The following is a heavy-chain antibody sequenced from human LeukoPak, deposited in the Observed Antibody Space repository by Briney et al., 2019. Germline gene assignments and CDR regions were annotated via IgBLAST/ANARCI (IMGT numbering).Heavy chain of an antibody. J-gene: IGHJ4*02. CDR3: AKGSPVDC. Sequence: GGTLTLSCAASGFTFSDYGMSWVRQAPGKGLEWVSTISDSGGNTYYADSVKGRFTISRDNSKNTLYLQMNSLRADDTAVYYCAKGSPVDCWGQGALVTVSS. D-gene: IGHD5-12*01. CDR2: ISDSGGNT. V-gene: IGHV3-23*01. CDR1: GFTFSDYG.